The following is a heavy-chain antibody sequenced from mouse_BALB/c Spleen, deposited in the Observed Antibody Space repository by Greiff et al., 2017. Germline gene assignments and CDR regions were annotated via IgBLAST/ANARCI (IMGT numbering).Heavy chain of an antibody. V-gene: IGHV1-4*01. CDR2: INPSSGYT. Sequence: QVQLQQSGAELARPGASVKMSCKASGYTFTSYTMHWVKQRPGQGLEWIGYINPSSGYTNYNQKFKDKATLTADKSSSTAYMQLSSLTSEDSAVYYCARGYYYGRSYGKVDYWGQGTSVTVSS. CDR3: ARGYYYGRSYGKVDY. D-gene: IGHD1-1*01. J-gene: IGHJ4*01. CDR1: GYTFTSYT.